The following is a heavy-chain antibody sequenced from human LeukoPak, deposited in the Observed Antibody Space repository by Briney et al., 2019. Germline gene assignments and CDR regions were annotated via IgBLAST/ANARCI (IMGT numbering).Heavy chain of an antibody. CDR1: GGTFSSYA. CDR2: IIPIFGTA. Sequence: SVKVSCKASGGTFSSYAISWVRQAPGQGLEWMGGIIPIFGTANYAQKFQGRVTITADESTSTAYMELSSLRSEDTAVYYCARGYCSGGSCYSTADAFDIWGQGTMVTVSP. V-gene: IGHV1-69*13. J-gene: IGHJ3*02. CDR3: ARGYCSGGSCYSTADAFDI. D-gene: IGHD2-15*01.